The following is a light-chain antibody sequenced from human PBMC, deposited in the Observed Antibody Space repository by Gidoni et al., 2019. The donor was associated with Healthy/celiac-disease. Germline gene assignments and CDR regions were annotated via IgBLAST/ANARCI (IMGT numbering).Light chain of an antibody. J-gene: IGKJ3*01. CDR1: QDISNY. Sequence: DIQMTQSPSSLSASVGDRVTITCQASQDISNYLHWYQQKPGKAPKLLIYDASNLETGVPSRFIGRGSGTDFTFTISSLHPEDIATYYCQQYDNLPPFTFXPXTKVDIK. V-gene: IGKV1-33*01. CDR3: QQYDNLPPFT. CDR2: DAS.